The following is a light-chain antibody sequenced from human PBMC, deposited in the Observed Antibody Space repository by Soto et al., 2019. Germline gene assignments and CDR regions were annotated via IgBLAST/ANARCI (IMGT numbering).Light chain of an antibody. V-gene: IGKV3-11*01. CDR3: QLRRYWRPEYT. Sequence: EIVLTQSPATLSLSPGERATLSCRASQGVSSYLAWYQKKPGQAPRLLIFDASNRATGIPARFSGSGSGTDFTLTISSLEPEDFAVYYCQLRRYWRPEYTFGQGTKLEIK. CDR1: QGVSSY. J-gene: IGKJ2*01. CDR2: DAS.